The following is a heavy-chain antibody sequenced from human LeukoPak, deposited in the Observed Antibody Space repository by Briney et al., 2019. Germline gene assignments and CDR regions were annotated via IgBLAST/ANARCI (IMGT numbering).Heavy chain of an antibody. CDR1: GGTFSSYA. CDR2: IIPIFGTA. CDR3: ARDGRGYSGYAHFDY. J-gene: IGHJ4*02. V-gene: IGHV1-69*01. D-gene: IGHD5-12*01. Sequence: SVKVSCKASGGTFSSYAISWVRQAPRQGLEWMGGIIPIFGTANYAQKFQGRVTITADESTSTAYMELSSLRSEDTAVYYCARDGRGYSGYAHFDYWGQGTLVTVSS.